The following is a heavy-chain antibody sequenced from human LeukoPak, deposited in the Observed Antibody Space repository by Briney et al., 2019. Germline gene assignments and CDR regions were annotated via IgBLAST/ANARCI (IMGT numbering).Heavy chain of an antibody. V-gene: IGHV4-59*01. Sequence: ETLSLTCSVSGITPFHWSWIRQTPGKGLEWIGHITFTGNTNYNPSLKSRVTISLGTSNNQFSLELKAVTAADTAVYYCAREGGAPGHTNEFDYWGQGILVTVSS. CDR3: AREGGAPGHTNEFDY. CDR2: ITFTGNT. CDR1: GITPFH. D-gene: IGHD1-1*01. J-gene: IGHJ4*02.